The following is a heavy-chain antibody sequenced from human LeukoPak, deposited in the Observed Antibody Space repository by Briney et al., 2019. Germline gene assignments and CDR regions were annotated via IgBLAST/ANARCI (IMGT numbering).Heavy chain of an antibody. CDR3: AKRQWIQLWSPPGY. V-gene: IGHV3-23*01. D-gene: IGHD5-18*01. CDR2: ISGSASTT. Sequence: QPGGSLRLSCEASGSTFSTFAMAWARRPQGQGLDWVSSISGSASTTYYADSVKGRFTISRDNSKNTLYLQMNSLRAEDTAVYYCAKRQWIQLWSPPGYWGQGTLVTVSS. CDR1: GSTFSTFA. J-gene: IGHJ4*02.